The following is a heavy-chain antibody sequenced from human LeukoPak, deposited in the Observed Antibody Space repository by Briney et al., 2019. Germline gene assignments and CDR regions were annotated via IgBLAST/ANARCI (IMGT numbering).Heavy chain of an antibody. D-gene: IGHD3-3*01. CDR1: GYTFSTYD. CDR3: ARGLEVLRFLEWLYPFDY. CDR2: INSNSGNT. J-gene: IGHJ4*02. V-gene: IGHV1-8*03. Sequence: GSVMVSCKASGYTFSTYDINWWRQATGGGRQGMGWINSNSGNTRYAHKFQGRVTITRNTSISTAYMELSSLRSEDTAVYYCARGLEVLRFLEWLYPFDYWGQGTLVTVSS.